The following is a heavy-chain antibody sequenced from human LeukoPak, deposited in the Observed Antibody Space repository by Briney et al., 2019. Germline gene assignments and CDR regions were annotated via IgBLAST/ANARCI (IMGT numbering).Heavy chain of an antibody. CDR3: ARQQGLQNLNFDY. D-gene: IGHD4-11*01. J-gene: IGHJ4*02. CDR1: GYSFTSYY. V-gene: IGHV1-46*01. CDR2: INPIGGTT. Sequence: ASVKVSCKASGYSFTSYYIHWVRQAPGQGLERMGIINPIGGTTDYAQKFQGRVTMTRDTSTSTVYMELSSLRSEDTAVYYCARQQGLQNLNFDYWGQGTLVTVSS.